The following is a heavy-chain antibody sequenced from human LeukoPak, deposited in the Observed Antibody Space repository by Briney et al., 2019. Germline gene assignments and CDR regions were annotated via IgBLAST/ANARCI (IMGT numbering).Heavy chain of an antibody. CDR3: ARDPYRFAFDI. D-gene: IGHD1-26*01. CDR2: INVDGTAE. Sequence: GGSLRLSCAASGFTFSSYWMNWARQAPGKGLEWVANINVDGTAEYYVDSVKGRFTISRDNANNSLYLQMNSLRAEDTAVYYCARDPYRFAFDIWGQGTVVLVSS. CDR1: GFTFSSYW. J-gene: IGHJ3*02. V-gene: IGHV3-7*03.